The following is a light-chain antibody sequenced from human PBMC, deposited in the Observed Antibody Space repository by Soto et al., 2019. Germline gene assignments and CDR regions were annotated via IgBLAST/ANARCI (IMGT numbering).Light chain of an antibody. CDR3: RQRSDWPPFT. J-gene: IGKJ3*01. Sequence: ETLLTQSPATLSLSPGESATLSCRASQSVNNFLAWYQQKPGQAPRLLIYDATKRATGVPDKFRGSGSGTDVTLTITSLEPEDFAIDYCRQRSDWPPFTFGPGTKVDVK. CDR1: QSVNNF. CDR2: DAT. V-gene: IGKV3-11*01.